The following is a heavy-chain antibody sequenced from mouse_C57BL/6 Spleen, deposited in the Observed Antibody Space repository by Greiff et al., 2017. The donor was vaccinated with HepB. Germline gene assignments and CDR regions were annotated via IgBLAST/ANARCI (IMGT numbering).Heavy chain of an antibody. CDR1: GFTFSSYT. D-gene: IGHD1-1*01. V-gene: IGHV5-9*01. CDR2: ISGGGGNT. CDR3: ARYYYGSSPFAY. J-gene: IGHJ3*01. Sequence: DVKLVESGGGLVKPGGSLKLSCAASGFTFSSYTMSWVRQTPEKRLEWVATISGGGGNTYYPDSVKGRFTISRDNAKNTLYLQMSSLRSEDTALYYCARYYYGSSPFAYWGQGTLVTVSA.